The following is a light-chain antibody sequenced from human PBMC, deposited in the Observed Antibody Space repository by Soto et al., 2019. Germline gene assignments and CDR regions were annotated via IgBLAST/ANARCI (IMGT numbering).Light chain of an antibody. CDR1: QSVSSY. J-gene: IGKJ1*01. CDR3: QQRSNWPRT. CDR2: DAS. V-gene: IGKV3-11*01. Sequence: EIVLTQSPVTLSLSPGERATLSCRASQSVSSYLAWYQQKPGQAPRLLIYDASNRATGIPARFSGSGSGTDFTLTISSLEPEDCAVYYCQQRSNWPRTFGQGIKVDIK.